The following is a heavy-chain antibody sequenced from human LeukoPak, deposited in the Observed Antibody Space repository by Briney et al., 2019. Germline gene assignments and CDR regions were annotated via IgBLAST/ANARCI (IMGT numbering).Heavy chain of an antibody. CDR1: GGSISSSSYY. CDR2: IYYSGST. J-gene: IGHJ4*02. CDR3: ARSRIYPLTIFGVVHPSGYYFDY. V-gene: IGHV4-39*01. D-gene: IGHD3-3*01. Sequence: SETLSLTCTVSGGSISSSSYYWGWIRQPPGKGLEWIGSIYYSGSTYYNPSLKSRVTISVDTSKNQFSLKLSSVTAADTAVYYCARSRIYPLTIFGVVHPSGYYFDYWGQGTLVTVSS.